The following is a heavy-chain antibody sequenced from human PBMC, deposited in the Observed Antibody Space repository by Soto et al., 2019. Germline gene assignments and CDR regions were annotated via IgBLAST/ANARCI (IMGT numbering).Heavy chain of an antibody. CDR2: IFWNGDK. Sequence: QITLKESGPSLVKPTQTLTLTCTFSGFSLSTSGVAVGWVRQPPGKALEWLALIFWNGDKRYRPSLEGRLSIPMDTSKNQVVLTMTNMDPADTGTYYCSRRRPFMGSDFWGQGTLVTVSS. V-gene: IGHV2-5*01. CDR1: GFSLSTSGVA. J-gene: IGHJ4*02. CDR3: SRRRPFMGSDF. D-gene: IGHD3-10*01.